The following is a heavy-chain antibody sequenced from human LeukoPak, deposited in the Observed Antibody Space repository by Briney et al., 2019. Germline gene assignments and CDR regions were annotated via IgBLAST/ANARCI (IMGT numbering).Heavy chain of an antibody. J-gene: IGHJ4*02. CDR1: GGSISGYF. CDR3: ARDSSICFSNYGGFDY. CDR2: IHTSGST. V-gene: IGHV4-4*07. D-gene: IGHD4-11*01. Sequence: SETLSLTCTVSGGSISGYFWSWIRQPAGKGLEWIGRIHTSGSTNYNPSLRSRVTMSVDTSKNHFSLKLSSVTAADTAVYYCARDSSICFSNYGGFDYWGQGTLVTVSS.